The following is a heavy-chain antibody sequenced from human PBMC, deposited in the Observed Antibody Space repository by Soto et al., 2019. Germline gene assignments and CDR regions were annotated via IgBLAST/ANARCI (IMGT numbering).Heavy chain of an antibody. V-gene: IGHV1-69*01. CDR3: ARDGSGSYYRIPNWFDP. CDR2: IIPIFGTA. D-gene: IGHD1-26*01. CDR1: GGTFSSYA. J-gene: IGHJ5*02. Sequence: QVQLVQSGAEVKKPGSSVKVSCKASGGTFSSYAISWVRQAHGQGLEWMGGIIPIFGTANYAQKFQGRVTITADDSTSTAYMELSSLRSEDTAVYYCARDGSGSYYRIPNWFDPWGQGTLVTVSS.